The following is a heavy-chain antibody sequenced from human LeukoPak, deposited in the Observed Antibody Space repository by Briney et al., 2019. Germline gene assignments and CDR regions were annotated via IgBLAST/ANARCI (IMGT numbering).Heavy chain of an antibody. CDR1: GGSITGNY. CDR3: ARDRDGANSNWFDP. V-gene: IGHV4-59*06. Sequence: SETLSLTCTVSGGSITGNYWSWSRQPPGKGLEWIGSIYFNGNTLYNPSLKSRLTISIDTSKNQFSLKLTSLTAADTAMYYCARDRDGANSNWFDPWGQGTLVTVSS. D-gene: IGHD4-23*01. CDR2: IYFNGNT. J-gene: IGHJ5*02.